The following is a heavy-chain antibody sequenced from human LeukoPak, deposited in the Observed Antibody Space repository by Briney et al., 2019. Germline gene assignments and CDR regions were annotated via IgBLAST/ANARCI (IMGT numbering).Heavy chain of an antibody. V-gene: IGHV4-34*01. D-gene: IGHD2-2*01. J-gene: IGHJ5*02. CDR2: INHSGST. CDR1: GGSFSGYY. Sequence: SETLSLTCAVYGGSFSGYYWSWIRQPPGKGLEWIGVINHSGSTNYNPSLKSRVTISVDTSKKQFSLKLSSVTAADTAVYYCARRYCSSTSCLIRRFDPWGQGTLVTVSS. CDR3: ARRYCSSTSCLIRRFDP.